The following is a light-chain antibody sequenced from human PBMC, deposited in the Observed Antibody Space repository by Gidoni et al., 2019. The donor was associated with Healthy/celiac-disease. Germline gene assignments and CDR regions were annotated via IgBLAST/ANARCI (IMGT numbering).Light chain of an antibody. CDR1: QRVSSY. CDR3: QQRSNWLLT. CDR2: DAS. V-gene: IGKV3-11*01. Sequence: EIVLTQSPATLSLSPGERATLSCRASQRVSSYLAWYQQKPGQAPRLLIYDASNRATGIPARFSGSWSGTDFTPTIRSLEPEDFAFYYCQQRSNWLLTFGGGTKVEIK. J-gene: IGKJ4*01.